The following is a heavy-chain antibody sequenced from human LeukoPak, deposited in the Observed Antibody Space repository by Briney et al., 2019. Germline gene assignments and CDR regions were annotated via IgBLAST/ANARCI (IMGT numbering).Heavy chain of an antibody. J-gene: IGHJ4*02. CDR2: ISYDGSNK. Sequence: GGSLRLSCAASGFTFSSYAMHWVRQAPGKGLEWVAVISYDGSNKYYADSVKGRFTISRDNSKNTLYLQMNSLRAEDTAVYYCARSSSDVWGQGTLVTVSS. V-gene: IGHV3-30*04. CDR3: ARSSSDV. CDR1: GFTFSSYA. D-gene: IGHD2-2*01.